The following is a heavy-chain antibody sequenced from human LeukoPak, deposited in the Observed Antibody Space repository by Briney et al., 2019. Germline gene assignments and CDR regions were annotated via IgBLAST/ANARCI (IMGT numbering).Heavy chain of an antibody. Sequence: GGSLRLSCAASGFTFSSYSMNWVRQAPGKGLEWVSYISSSSSTIYYADSVKGRFTISRVNAKNSLYLQMNSLRAEDTAVYYCARDVLTSYYGPGRPRRWFDPWGQGTLVTVSS. CDR1: GFTFSSYS. CDR2: ISSSSSTI. J-gene: IGHJ5*02. V-gene: IGHV3-48*04. D-gene: IGHD3-10*01. CDR3: ARDVLTSYYGPGRPRRWFDP.